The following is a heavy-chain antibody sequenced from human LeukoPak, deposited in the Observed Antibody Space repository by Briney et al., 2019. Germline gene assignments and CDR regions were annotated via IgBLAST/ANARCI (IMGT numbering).Heavy chain of an antibody. J-gene: IGHJ4*02. CDR1: GFTFSSYG. D-gene: IGHD3-16*02. Sequence: GGSLRLSCAASGFTFSSYGMHWVRQAPGKGLEWVAFIRYDGSNKYYADSVKGRFTISRDNSKNTLYLQMNSLRAEDTAVYYCAKDAYDYVWGSYRFGTSFDYWGQGTLVTVSS. V-gene: IGHV3-30*02. CDR3: AKDAYDYVWGSYRFGTSFDY. CDR2: IRYDGSNK.